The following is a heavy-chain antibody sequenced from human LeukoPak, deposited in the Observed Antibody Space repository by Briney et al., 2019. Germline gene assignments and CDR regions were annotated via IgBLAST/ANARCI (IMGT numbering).Heavy chain of an antibody. Sequence: PSEPLSLTCPVSGGSVTTSSYYWCSIRQPPWKGLEWIGSMSHSGSAFYNPSLKSRVSISVDTSKNQFSPRVTSVTAADTALYYCARRSLREAYNRFDPWGQGTLVTVSS. V-gene: IGHV4-39*01. CDR3: ARRSLREAYNRFDP. J-gene: IGHJ5*02. CDR1: GGSVTTSSYY. D-gene: IGHD3-10*01. CDR2: MSHSGSA.